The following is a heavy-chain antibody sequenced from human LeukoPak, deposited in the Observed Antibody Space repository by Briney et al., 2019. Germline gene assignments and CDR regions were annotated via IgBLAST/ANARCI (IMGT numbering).Heavy chain of an antibody. V-gene: IGHV3-72*01. J-gene: IGHJ4*02. CDR3: ARVKGDGSGSYYLDY. Sequence: GGSLRLSCAASGFTFSDRYMDWVRQAPGKGLEWFGRIRNKANSYTTEYAASVKGRFTISRDDSKNSLYLQMNSLKTEDTAVYYCARVKGDGSGSYYLDYWGQGTLVTVSS. CDR1: GFTFSDRY. CDR2: IRNKANSYTT. D-gene: IGHD2-15*01.